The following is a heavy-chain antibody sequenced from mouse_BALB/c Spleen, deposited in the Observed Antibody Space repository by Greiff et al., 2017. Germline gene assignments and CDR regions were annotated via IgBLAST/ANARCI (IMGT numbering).Heavy chain of an antibody. Sequence: DVKLVESGGGLVQPGGSLKLSCAASGFTFSSYGMSWVRQTPDKRLELVATINSNGGSTYYQDSVKGRFTFSRDNAKNTLYLQMSSLMSEDTAMYYCAADCTYYRCSYDIDYWGQGTTVTVSS. CDR3: AADCTYYRCSYDIDY. J-gene: IGHJ4*01. CDR1: GFTFSSYG. CDR2: INSNGGST. V-gene: IGHV5-6-3*01. D-gene: IGHD2-14*01.